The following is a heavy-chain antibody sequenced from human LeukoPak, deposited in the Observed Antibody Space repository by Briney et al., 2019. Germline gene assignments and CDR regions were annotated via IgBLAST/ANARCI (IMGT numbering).Heavy chain of an antibody. J-gene: IGHJ6*04. CDR2: IYHSGST. CDR3: ARAVVRGVISRGLAV. CDR1: GYSISSGYY. V-gene: IGHV4-38-2*02. D-gene: IGHD3-10*01. Sequence: SETLSLTCTVSGYSISSGYYWGWIRQPPGKGLEWIGSIYHSGSTYYNPSLKSRVTISVDTSKNQFSLKLSSVTAADTAVYYCARAVVRGVISRGLAVWGKGTTVTVSS.